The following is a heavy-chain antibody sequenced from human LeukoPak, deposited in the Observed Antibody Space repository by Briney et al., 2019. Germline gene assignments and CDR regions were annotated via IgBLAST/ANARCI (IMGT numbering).Heavy chain of an antibody. CDR3: ARGQEVEHTSMITDPYYFDY. J-gene: IGHJ4*02. D-gene: IGHD5-18*01. Sequence: SETLSLTCTVSGGSISSSSYYWSWIRQPPGKGLEWIGYIYYSGSTNYNPSLKSRLSISLNTSKNQFSLKLSSVTAADTAVYYCARGQEVEHTSMITDPYYFDYWGQGTLVTVSS. CDR2: IYYSGST. V-gene: IGHV4-61*01. CDR1: GGSISSSSYY.